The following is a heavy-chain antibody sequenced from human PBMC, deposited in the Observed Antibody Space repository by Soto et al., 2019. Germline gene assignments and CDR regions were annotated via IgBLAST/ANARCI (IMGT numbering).Heavy chain of an antibody. CDR1: GGSISSGGYY. D-gene: IGHD3-16*01. V-gene: IGHV4-31*03. CDR3: ARLRSGITRAFDI. CDR2: IYYSGST. Sequence: QVQLQESGPGLVKPSQTLSLTCTVSGGSISSGGYYWSWIRQHPGKGLEWIGYIYYSGSTYYNPSLKSRVTISVDTSKNQFPLKLSSVTAADTAVYYCARLRSGITRAFDIWGQGTMVTVSS. J-gene: IGHJ3*02.